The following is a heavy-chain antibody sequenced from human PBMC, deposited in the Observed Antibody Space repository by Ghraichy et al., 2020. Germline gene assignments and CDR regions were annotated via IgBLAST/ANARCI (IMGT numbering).Heavy chain of an antibody. Sequence: GESLNISCAASGFTFSSYWMSWVRQAPGKGLEWVANIKQDGSEKYYVDSVKGRFTISRDNAKNSLYLQMNSLRAEDTAVYYCARGLRNCGGDCYAGPYDYWGQGTLVTVSS. D-gene: IGHD2-21*01. CDR1: GFTFSSYW. V-gene: IGHV3-7*04. CDR2: IKQDGSEK. J-gene: IGHJ4*02. CDR3: ARGLRNCGGDCYAGPYDY.